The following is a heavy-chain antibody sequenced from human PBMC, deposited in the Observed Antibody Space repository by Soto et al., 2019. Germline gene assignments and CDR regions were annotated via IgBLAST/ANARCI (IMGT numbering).Heavy chain of an antibody. Sequence: ASVKVSCKASGYTFTGYYMHWVRQAPGQGLEWMGWINPNSGGTNYAQKFQGWVTMTRDTSISTAYMELSRLRSDDTAVYYCARDATMVRGVIMNWFDPWGQGTLVTVSS. J-gene: IGHJ5*02. D-gene: IGHD3-10*01. CDR3: ARDATMVRGVIMNWFDP. V-gene: IGHV1-2*04. CDR2: INPNSGGT. CDR1: GYTFTGYY.